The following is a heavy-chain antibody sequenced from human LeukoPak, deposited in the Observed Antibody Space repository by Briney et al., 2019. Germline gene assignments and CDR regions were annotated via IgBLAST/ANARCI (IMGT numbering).Heavy chain of an antibody. Sequence: SETLSLTCTVSGGSISSSSYYWGWIRQPPGKGLEWIGSIYYSGSTYNNSSLKSRVTISVDTSKSQFSLNLSSVTAADTAVYYCARRRGYNTRDYFDYWGQGTLVTVSS. CDR1: GGSISSSSYY. V-gene: IGHV4-39*07. CDR3: ARRRGYNTRDYFDY. CDR2: IYYSGST. D-gene: IGHD5-24*01. J-gene: IGHJ4*02.